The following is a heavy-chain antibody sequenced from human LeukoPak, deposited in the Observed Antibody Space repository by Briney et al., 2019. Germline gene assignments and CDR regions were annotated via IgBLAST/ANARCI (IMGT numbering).Heavy chain of an antibody. CDR1: GGSISSGDYY. J-gene: IGHJ3*02. V-gene: IGHV4-30-4*01. D-gene: IGHD5-12*01. CDR2: IYYSGST. CDR3: ARSGSDAFDI. Sequence: LRLSCTVSGGSISSGDYYWSWIRQPPGKGLEWIGYIYYSGSTYYNPSLKSRVTISVDTSKNQFSLKLSSVTAADTAVYYCARSGSDAFDIWGQGTMVTVSS.